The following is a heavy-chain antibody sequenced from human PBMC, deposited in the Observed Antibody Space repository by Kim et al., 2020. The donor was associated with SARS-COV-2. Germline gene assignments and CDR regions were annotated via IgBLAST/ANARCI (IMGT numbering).Heavy chain of an antibody. Sequence: TTDYNPSLKSRVTISLDTSKNQFSLKLTSVSAADTALYYCARGSPVPDYWGQGTLVTVSS. J-gene: IGHJ4*02. CDR2: TT. CDR3: ARGSPVPDY. D-gene: IGHD6-6*01. V-gene: IGHV4-59*09.